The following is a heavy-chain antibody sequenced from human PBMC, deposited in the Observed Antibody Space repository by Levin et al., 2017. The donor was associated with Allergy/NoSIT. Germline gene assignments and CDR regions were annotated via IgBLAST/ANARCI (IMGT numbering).Heavy chain of an antibody. D-gene: IGHD5-12*01. V-gene: IGHV3-30*04. CDR2: ISYDGSNK. J-gene: IGHJ4*02. CDR1: GFTFSSYA. Sequence: GGSLRLSCAASGFTFSSYAMHWVRQAPGKGLEWVAVISYDGSNKYYADSVKGRFTISRDNSKNTLYLQMNSLRAEDTAVYYCETGVVATTAPSDYWGQGTLVTVSS. CDR3: ETGVVATTAPSDY.